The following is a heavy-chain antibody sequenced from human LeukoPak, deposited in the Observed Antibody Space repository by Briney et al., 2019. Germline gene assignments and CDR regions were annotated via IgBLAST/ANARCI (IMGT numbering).Heavy chain of an antibody. CDR1: GFTFSSYE. V-gene: IGHV3-48*03. D-gene: IGHD5-24*01. J-gene: IGHJ3*02. CDR3: ARGERWLQFGAFDI. Sequence: GGSLRLSCAASGFTFSSYEMNWVRQAPGKGLEWVSYISSSGSTIYYADSVKGRFTISRDNAKNSLYLQMNSLRAEDTAVYYCARGERWLQFGAFDIWGQGTMVTVSS. CDR2: ISSSGSTI.